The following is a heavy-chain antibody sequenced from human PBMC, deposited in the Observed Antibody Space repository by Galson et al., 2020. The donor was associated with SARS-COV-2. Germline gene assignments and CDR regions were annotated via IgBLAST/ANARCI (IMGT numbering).Heavy chain of an antibody. CDR3: ARVAYGSSWSEAKWLHP. D-gene: IGHD6-13*01. V-gene: IGHV3-48*03. CDR1: DFDFSTYE. Sequence: GESLKISCEASDFDFSTYEMTWVRQARGKGLEWISSISATGKSIYYADSVKGRFTVSRDNGKRSLYLQMNSLRGEDTSLYYCARVAYGSSWSEAKWLHPWGQGALVTVSA. J-gene: IGHJ5*02. CDR2: ISATGKSI.